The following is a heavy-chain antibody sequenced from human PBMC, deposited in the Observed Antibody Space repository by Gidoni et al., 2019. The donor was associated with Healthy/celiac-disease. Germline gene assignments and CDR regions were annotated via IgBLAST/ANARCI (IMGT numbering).Heavy chain of an antibody. CDR3: ARRRIFGVGIRDFDY. CDR2: INHSGST. J-gene: IGHJ4*02. V-gene: IGHV4-34*01. D-gene: IGHD3-3*01. CDR1: GGSFSGYY. Sequence: QVQLQQWGAGLLKPSETLSLTCAVYGGSFSGYYWSWIRQPPGKGLEWIGEINHSGSTNYNPSLKSRVTISVDTSKNQFSLKLSSVTAADTAVYYCARRRIFGVGIRDFDYWGQGTLVTVSS.